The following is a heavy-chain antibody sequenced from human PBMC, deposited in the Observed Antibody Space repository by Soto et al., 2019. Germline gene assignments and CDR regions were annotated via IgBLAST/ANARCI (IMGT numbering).Heavy chain of an antibody. CDR3: ASTPTYGSGSPTYYFDY. V-gene: IGHV4-34*01. CDR1: GGSFSGYY. CDR2: INHSGST. J-gene: IGHJ4*02. D-gene: IGHD3-10*01. Sequence: PSETLSLTCAVYGGSFSGYYWSWIRQPPGKGLEWIGEINHSGSTNYNPSLKSRVTISVDTSKNQFSLKLSSVTAADTAVYYCASTPTYGSGSPTYYFDYWGQGTLVTVSS.